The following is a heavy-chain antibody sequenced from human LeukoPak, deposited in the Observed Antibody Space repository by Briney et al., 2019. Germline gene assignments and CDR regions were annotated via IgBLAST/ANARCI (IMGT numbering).Heavy chain of an antibody. CDR1: GGSFSGYY. CDR3: ARQPRITVFGVVKKGGNWFDP. Sequence: PSETLSLTCAVYGGSFSGYYRSWIRQPPGKGLEWIGEINHSGSTNYNPSLKSRVTISVDTSKNQFSLKLSSVTAADTAVYYCARQPRITVFGVVKKGGNWFDPWGQGTLVTVSS. D-gene: IGHD3-3*01. CDR2: INHSGST. J-gene: IGHJ5*02. V-gene: IGHV4-34*01.